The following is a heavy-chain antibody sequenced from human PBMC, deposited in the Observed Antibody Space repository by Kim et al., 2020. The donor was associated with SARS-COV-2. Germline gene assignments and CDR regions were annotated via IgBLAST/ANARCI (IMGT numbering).Heavy chain of an antibody. V-gene: IGHV5-51*01. J-gene: IGHJ6*02. CDR1: GYSFTSYW. CDR3: ARQKTAMVKGLWDYYYGMDV. D-gene: IGHD5-18*01. CDR2: IYPGDSDT. Sequence: GESLKISCKGSGYSFTSYWIGWVRQMPGKGLEWMGIIYPGDSDTRYSPSFQGQVTISADKSISTAYLQWSSLKASDTAMYYCARQKTAMVKGLWDYYYGMDVWGQGTTVTVSS.